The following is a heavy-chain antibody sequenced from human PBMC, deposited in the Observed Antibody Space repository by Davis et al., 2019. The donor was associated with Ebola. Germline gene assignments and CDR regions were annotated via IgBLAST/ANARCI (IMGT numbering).Heavy chain of an antibody. CDR3: AKENDGSGSYYTHFDY. CDR1: GFTFSSYS. CDR2: ISSSSSYI. V-gene: IGHV3-21*04. J-gene: IGHJ4*02. D-gene: IGHD3-10*01. Sequence: GESLKISCAASGFTFSSYSMNWVRQAPGKGLEWVSSISSSSSYIYYADSVKGRFTISRDNSKNTLYLQMNSLRAEDTAVYYCAKENDGSGSYYTHFDYWGQGTLVTVSS.